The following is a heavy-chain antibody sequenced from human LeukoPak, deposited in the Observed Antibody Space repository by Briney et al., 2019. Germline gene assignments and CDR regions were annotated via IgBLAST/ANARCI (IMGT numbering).Heavy chain of an antibody. CDR2: ISYDGSNK. J-gene: IGHJ4*02. V-gene: IGHV3-30*03. CDR3: ARAWKSYYDTTPNDY. Sequence: GGSLRLSCAASGFTFSSYGIHWVRQAPGKGLEWVAVISYDGSNKNYADSVKGRFTISRDNAKNTVYLQMNSLRAEDTAVYYCARAWKSYYDTTPNDYWGQGTLVTVSS. D-gene: IGHD3-22*01. CDR1: GFTFSSYG.